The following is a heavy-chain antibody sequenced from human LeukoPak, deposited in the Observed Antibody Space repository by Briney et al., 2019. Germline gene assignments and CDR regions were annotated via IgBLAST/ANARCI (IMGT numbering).Heavy chain of an antibody. D-gene: IGHD1-1*01. CDR1: GFTFSSYW. CDR2: INSDGTST. CDR3: ARDSRVSGTIDY. Sequence: RGSLRLSCAASGFTFSSYWMHWVRQAPGKGLEWVSRINSDGTSTSYADSVKGRFTISRDNAKNTLYLQMNSLRAEDTAVYYCARDSRVSGTIDYWGQGTLVTVSS. V-gene: IGHV3-74*01. J-gene: IGHJ4*02.